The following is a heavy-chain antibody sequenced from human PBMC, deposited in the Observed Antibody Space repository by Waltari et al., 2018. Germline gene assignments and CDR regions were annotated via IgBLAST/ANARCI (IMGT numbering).Heavy chain of an antibody. CDR3: ACVQQLEYFQH. CDR2: ISSSGVST. Sequence: EVQLLESGGGLVQPGGSLRLSCAASGFTFSSYAMSWVRQAPGKGLEWVSAISSSGVSTDDADSGKGRFTISIDNSKNTLYLQMNSLRAEDTAVYYCACVQQLEYFQHWGQGTLVTVSS. CDR1: GFTFSSYA. V-gene: IGHV3-23*01. J-gene: IGHJ1*01. D-gene: IGHD6-13*01.